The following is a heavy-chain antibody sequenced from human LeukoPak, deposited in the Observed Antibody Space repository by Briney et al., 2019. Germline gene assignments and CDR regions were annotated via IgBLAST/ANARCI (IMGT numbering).Heavy chain of an antibody. D-gene: IGHD5-18*01. V-gene: IGHV4-34*01. Sequence: SETLSLTCAVYGGSFSGYYWSWIRQPPGKGLEWIGEINHSGSTNYNPSLKSRVTISVDTSKNQFSLKLSSVTAADTAVYYCARGSRGYSYGWGQGTLVTVSS. CDR1: GGSFSGYY. CDR3: ARGSRGYSYG. J-gene: IGHJ4*02. CDR2: INHSGST.